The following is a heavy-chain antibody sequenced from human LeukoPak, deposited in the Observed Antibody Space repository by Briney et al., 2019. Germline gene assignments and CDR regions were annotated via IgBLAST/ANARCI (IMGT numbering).Heavy chain of an antibody. V-gene: IGHV4-39*07. D-gene: IGHD6-6*01. CDR3: AREYSNSPTGFDY. Sequence: PSETLSLTCTVSGGSISSDIYYWGWIRQPPGKGLEWIGSMYYSGSTYYNPSLKSRVTISVDTSKNQISLKLSSVTAADTAVYYCAREYSNSPTGFDYWGQGTLVTVSS. CDR2: MYYSGST. J-gene: IGHJ4*02. CDR1: GGSISSDIYY.